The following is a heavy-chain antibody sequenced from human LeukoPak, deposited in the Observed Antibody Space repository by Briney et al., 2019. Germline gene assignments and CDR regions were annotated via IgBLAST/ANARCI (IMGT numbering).Heavy chain of an antibody. D-gene: IGHD3-10*01. V-gene: IGHV3-23*01. Sequence: PGGSLRLSCAASGFTFSSYAMTWVRQAPGKGLEWVSSISGRGTNTYYAGSVKGRFTISRDTSKNTLSLQMNSLRAEDTAVYYCAKDVQGSAGFYLDYWSQGTLVTVSS. CDR1: GFTFSSYA. CDR3: AKDVQGSAGFYLDY. J-gene: IGHJ4*02. CDR2: ISGRGTNT.